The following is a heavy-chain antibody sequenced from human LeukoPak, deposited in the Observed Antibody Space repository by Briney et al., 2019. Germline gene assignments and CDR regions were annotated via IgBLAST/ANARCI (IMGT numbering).Heavy chain of an antibody. CDR2: ISGSGGST. J-gene: IGHJ4*02. Sequence: GGSLRLSCAASGFTFSSYAMSWVRQAPGKGLEWVSAISGSGGSTYYADSVKGRFTISRDNSKNTLYLQMNSLRAEDTAVYYCAKESPYSSSWYSSGGNFDYWGQGTLVTVSS. V-gene: IGHV3-23*01. CDR3: AKESPYSSSWYSSGGNFDY. CDR1: GFTFSSYA. D-gene: IGHD6-13*01.